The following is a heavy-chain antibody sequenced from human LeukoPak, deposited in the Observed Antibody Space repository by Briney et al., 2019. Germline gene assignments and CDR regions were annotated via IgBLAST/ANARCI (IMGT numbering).Heavy chain of an antibody. J-gene: IGHJ4*02. Sequence: GGSLRLPCAAPGFTFSSYSMNWGRQAPGKGLEWVSYISSSSSTIYYADSVKGRFTISRDNAKNSLYLQMNSLRAEDTAVYYCARDLDYWGQGTLVTVSS. V-gene: IGHV3-48*04. CDR1: GFTFSSYS. CDR2: ISSSSSTI. CDR3: ARDLDY.